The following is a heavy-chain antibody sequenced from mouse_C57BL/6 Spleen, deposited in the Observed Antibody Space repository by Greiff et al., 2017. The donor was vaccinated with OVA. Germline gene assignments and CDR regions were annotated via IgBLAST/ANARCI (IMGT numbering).Heavy chain of an antibody. CDR1: GYSITSGYY. D-gene: IGHD3-2*02. V-gene: IGHV3-6*01. Sequence: DVQLQESGPGLVKPSQSLSLTCSVTGYSITSGYYWNWIRQFPGNKLEWMGYISYDGSNNYNPSLKNRISIPRDKSKNQFFLKLHSVTAVDTATYSCARGGAQATVGSYWGQGTLVTVSA. J-gene: IGHJ3*01. CDR3: ARGGAQATVGSY. CDR2: ISYDGSN.